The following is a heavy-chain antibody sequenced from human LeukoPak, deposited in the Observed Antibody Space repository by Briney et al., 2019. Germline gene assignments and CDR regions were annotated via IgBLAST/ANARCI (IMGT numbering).Heavy chain of an antibody. CDR1: GGTFSSYA. CDR2: IIPIFGTA. V-gene: IGHV1-69*06. D-gene: IGHD5-12*01. Sequence: ASVKVPCKASGGTFSSYAISWVRQAPGQGLEWMGGIIPIFGTANYAQKFQGRVTITADKSTSTAYMELSSLRSEDTAVYYCARGLVASGGYYYYYYMDVWGKGTTVTVSS. CDR3: ARGLVASGGYYYYYYMDV. J-gene: IGHJ6*03.